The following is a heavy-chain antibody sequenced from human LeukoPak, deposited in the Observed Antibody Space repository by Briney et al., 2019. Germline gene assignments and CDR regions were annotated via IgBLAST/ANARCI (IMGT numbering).Heavy chain of an antibody. J-gene: IGHJ4*02. D-gene: IGHD1-20*01. CDR3: AGMYNWNDMRFDY. CDR1: GYTFTGYY. CDR2: INPNSGNT. V-gene: IGHV1-18*04. Sequence: ASVKVSCKASGYTFTGYYMHWVRQAPGQGLEWMGWINPNSGNTNYAQKLQGRVTMTTDTSTSTAYMELRSLRSDDTAVYYCAGMYNWNDMRFDYWGQGTLVTVSS.